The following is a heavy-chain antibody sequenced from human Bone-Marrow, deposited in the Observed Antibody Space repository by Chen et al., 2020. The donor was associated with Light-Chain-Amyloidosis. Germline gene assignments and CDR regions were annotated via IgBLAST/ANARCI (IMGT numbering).Heavy chain of an antibody. CDR1: GLIFRNYA. J-gene: IGHJ6*03. Sequence: EVQLVESGGNLVQPGGSLRLSCVGSGLIFRNYAMNWVRQDPGKGLEWVYAIGCSDVNTYYADSVNGRFTITKDNSKNTLYLKISSLRSEDTAVYYYARVWGIVTHSGYMDVWGKGTTVTVSS. CDR3: ARVWGIVTHSGYMDV. D-gene: IGHD3-16*01. CDR2: IGCSDVNT. V-gene: IGHV3-23*04.